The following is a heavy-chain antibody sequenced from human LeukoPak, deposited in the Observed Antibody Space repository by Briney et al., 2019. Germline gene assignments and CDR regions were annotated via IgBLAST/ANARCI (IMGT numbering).Heavy chain of an antibody. D-gene: IGHD3-10*01. Sequence: TSETLSLTCAVYGGSFSGYYWSWIRQPPGKGLEWIGEINNSGSTNYNPSLKSRVTISVDTSKNQFSLKLSSVTAADTAVYYCARDRNYYGSGSYPRAGYFQHWGQGTLVTVSS. CDR3: ARDRNYYGSGSYPRAGYFQH. CDR1: GGSFSGYY. CDR2: INNSGST. J-gene: IGHJ1*01. V-gene: IGHV4-34*01.